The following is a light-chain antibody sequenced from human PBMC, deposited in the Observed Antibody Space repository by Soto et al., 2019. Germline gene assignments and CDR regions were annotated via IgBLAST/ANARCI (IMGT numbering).Light chain of an antibody. Sequence: DIQLTQSPSSLSASVGDRVTITCRARQTITNYLNWDQQKPGKAPRLLIYGVSSLHSGVPSRFRGSGSGTDFTLTISRLQPEDFATYYCQQSFSAPFFTFGPGTKVDIK. V-gene: IGKV1-39*01. CDR3: QQSFSAPFFT. J-gene: IGKJ3*01. CDR1: QTITNY. CDR2: GVS.